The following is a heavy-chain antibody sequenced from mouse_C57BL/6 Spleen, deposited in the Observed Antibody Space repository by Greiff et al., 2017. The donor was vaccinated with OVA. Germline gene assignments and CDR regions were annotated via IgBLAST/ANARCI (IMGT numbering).Heavy chain of an antibody. D-gene: IGHD2-4*01. J-gene: IGHJ2*01. CDR1: GYTFTSYW. Sequence: QVQLKQPGAELVMPGASVKLSCKASGYTFTSYWMHWVKQRPGQGLEWIGEIDPSDSYTNYNQKFKGKSTLTVDKSSSTAYMQLSSLTSEDSAVYYCARSYDYSLFDYWGQGTTLTVSS. CDR3: ARSYDYSLFDY. V-gene: IGHV1-69*01. CDR2: IDPSDSYT.